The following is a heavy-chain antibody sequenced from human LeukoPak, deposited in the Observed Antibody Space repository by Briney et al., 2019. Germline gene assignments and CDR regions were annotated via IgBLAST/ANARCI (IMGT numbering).Heavy chain of an antibody. CDR2: ISASGGST. CDR3: AKAAYGDYFDN. Sequence: PGGSLRLSCAASGLTFRSYAMSWVRQAPGKGLEWVSAISASGGSTYYADSVKGRFTISRDNSKNTLSLQMNSLRAEDTAVYYCAKAAYGDYFDNWGQGTLVTVSS. V-gene: IGHV3-23*01. CDR1: GLTFRSYA. J-gene: IGHJ4*02. D-gene: IGHD4-17*01.